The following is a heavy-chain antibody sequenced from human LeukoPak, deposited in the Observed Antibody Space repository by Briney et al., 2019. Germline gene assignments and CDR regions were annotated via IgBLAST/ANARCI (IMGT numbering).Heavy chain of an antibody. CDR3: ARRLVVTRRRDLDY. CDR2: INHSGST. V-gene: IGHV4-34*01. J-gene: IGHJ4*02. Sequence: SETLSLTCAVYGGSFSGYYWSWIRQPPGKGLEWIGEINHSGSTNYNPSLKSRVTISVDTSKNQFSLKLSSVTAADTAVYYCARRLVVTRRRDLDYWGQGTLVTVSS. D-gene: IGHD5-12*01. CDR1: GGSFSGYY.